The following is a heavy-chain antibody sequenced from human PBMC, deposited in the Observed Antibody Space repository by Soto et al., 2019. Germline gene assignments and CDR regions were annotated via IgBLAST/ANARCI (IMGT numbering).Heavy chain of an antibody. CDR2: IYYHGNT. CDR1: GGPITSRTYS. V-gene: IGHV4-39*07. J-gene: IGHJ5*02. Sequence: SETLSLTCAVSGGPITSRTYSWGWIRQPPGKTLEWIGTIYYHGNTYSNPSLKSRVTISVDTSKNQFSLKLSSVTAADTAVFYCARANVAAAGTSLSNWFDPWGQGTLVTVSS. CDR3: ARANVAAAGTSLSNWFDP. D-gene: IGHD6-13*01.